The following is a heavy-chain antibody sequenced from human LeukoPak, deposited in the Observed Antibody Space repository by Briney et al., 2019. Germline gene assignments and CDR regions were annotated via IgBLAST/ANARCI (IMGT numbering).Heavy chain of an antibody. Sequence: PGRSLTLFCTATGITFGDYAVTWVRQAPGKGLEWVASFTGRHYGGITEYAASVGGRFTISIDDSKSIAYLQMNRLTIEDTGTYFCHRWTTVTTFDKWGQGTLVTVS. CDR3: HRWTTVTTFDK. CDR2: FTGRHYGGIT. V-gene: IGHV3-49*04. D-gene: IGHD4-17*01. CDR1: GITFGDYA. J-gene: IGHJ4*02.